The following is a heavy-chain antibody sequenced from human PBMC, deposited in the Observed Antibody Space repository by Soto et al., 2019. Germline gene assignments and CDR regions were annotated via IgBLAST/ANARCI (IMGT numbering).Heavy chain of an antibody. J-gene: IGHJ6*02. CDR3: ARDGRGIVGATTHYYYGMDV. CDR2: TYYRSKWYN. CDR1: GYSVSSNSAA. V-gene: IGHV6-1*01. Sequence: SHTLSLTCAISGYSVSSNSAAWKLIRQSPSRGLEWLGRTYYRSKWYNDYAVSVKSRITINPDTSKNQFSLQLNSVTPEDTAVYYCARDGRGIVGATTHYYYGMDVWGQGTTVTVSS. D-gene: IGHD1-26*01.